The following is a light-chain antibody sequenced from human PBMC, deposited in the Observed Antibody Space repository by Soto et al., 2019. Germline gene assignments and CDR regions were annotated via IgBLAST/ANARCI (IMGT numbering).Light chain of an antibody. CDR2: EVS. CDR3: CSYAGSATLV. Sequence: QSALTQPASVSASPGQSITISCTGTNSDVGSYNLVSWYQQHPGRAPKLLIYEVSKRPSGVSNRFSGSKSGKKASLTISGLQAEDEADYHCCSYAGSATLVFGGGTKLTVL. CDR1: NSDVGSYNL. V-gene: IGLV2-23*02. J-gene: IGLJ2*01.